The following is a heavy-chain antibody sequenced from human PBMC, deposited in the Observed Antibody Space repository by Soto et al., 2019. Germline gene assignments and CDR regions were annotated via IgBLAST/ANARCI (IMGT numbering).Heavy chain of an antibody. J-gene: IGHJ4*02. Sequence: EVQLVESGGGLVQPGGSLRLSCAASGFTFSAHYMYWVRQAPGKGLEWVGRIKNKANSYTTEYAASVEGRFTISREDSQNSLYLQMHGLKPEDTAVYYCARVSLVGPSGGRYFDYWGQGSQVAVSS. CDR2: IKNKANSYTT. CDR3: ARVSLVGPSGGRYFDY. D-gene: IGHD1-26*01. CDR1: GFTFSAHY. V-gene: IGHV3-72*01.